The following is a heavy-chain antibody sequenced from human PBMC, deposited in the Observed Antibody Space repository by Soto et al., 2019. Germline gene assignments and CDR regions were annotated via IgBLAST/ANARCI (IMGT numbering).Heavy chain of an antibody. D-gene: IGHD5-18*01. Sequence: AGGSLRLSCAASGISTSSYWMGWVRQAPGRGLEWVASIKKDGSEKYYMDSLKGRFTISRDNALNSLYLQMNSLRAEDTAAYFCVTGYHSDYWGQGTLVTVSS. CDR3: VTGYHSDY. CDR2: IKKDGSEK. J-gene: IGHJ4*02. V-gene: IGHV3-7*03. CDR1: GISTSSYW.